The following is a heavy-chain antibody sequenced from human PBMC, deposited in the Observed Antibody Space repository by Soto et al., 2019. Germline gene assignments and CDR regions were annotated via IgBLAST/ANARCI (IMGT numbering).Heavy chain of an antibody. V-gene: IGHV1-18*01. CDR3: AAPMGWGSYYYYGMDV. CDR2: ISAYDGNT. CDR1: GYTFTSYG. D-gene: IGHD2-21*01. Sequence: QVPLVQSGAEVKKPGASVKVSCKASGYTFTSYGISWVRQAPGQGLEWMGWISAYDGNTNYAQKLQGRVTMTTDTSTSTAYMELRSLRSDDTAVYYCAAPMGWGSYYYYGMDVWGQGTTVTVSS. J-gene: IGHJ6*02.